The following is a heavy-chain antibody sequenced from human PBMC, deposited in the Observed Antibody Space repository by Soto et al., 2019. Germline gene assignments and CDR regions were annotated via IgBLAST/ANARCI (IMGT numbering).Heavy chain of an antibody. CDR2: IKQDGSEK. CDR3: ARVRGAAAAGRYYFDY. V-gene: IGHV3-7*01. J-gene: IGHJ4*02. D-gene: IGHD6-13*01. CDR1: GFTFSSYW. Sequence: GGSLRLSCAASGFTFSSYWMSWVRQAPGKGLEWVANIKQDGSEKYYVDSVKGRFTISRDNAKNSLYLQMNSLRAEDTAVYYCARVRGAAAAGRYYFDYWGQGTLVTVSS.